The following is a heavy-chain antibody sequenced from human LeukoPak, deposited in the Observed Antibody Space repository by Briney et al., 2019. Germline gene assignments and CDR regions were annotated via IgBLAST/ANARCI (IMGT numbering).Heavy chain of an antibody. Sequence: GGSLRLSCAASGFTVSSKFMNWVRQAPGKGLEWVSVIYNSANTHYADSVKGRFTISRDNSKNTLYLQMNSLRAEDTAVYYCAKGLCSTSCYSVPDHVWGQGTTVTVSS. V-gene: IGHV3-53*01. CDR2: IYNSANT. J-gene: IGHJ6*02. D-gene: IGHD2-2*01. CDR1: GFTVSSKF. CDR3: AKGLCSTSCYSVPDHV.